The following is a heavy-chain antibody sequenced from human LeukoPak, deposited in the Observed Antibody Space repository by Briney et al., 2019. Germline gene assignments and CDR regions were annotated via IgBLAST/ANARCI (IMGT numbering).Heavy chain of an antibody. V-gene: IGHV4-59*02. CDR1: GASVTSYY. CDR2: ILYSGTT. J-gene: IGHJ6*02. CDR3: ARGDYGSGTYRGVYYYYPMDV. D-gene: IGHD3-10*01. Sequence: PSETLSLTCTVSGASVTSYYWNWIRQPPGKGLEWIGYILYSGTTNYNPSLNSRVTMSLDTSKNQFSLKVNSVTAADTAVYYCARGDYGSGTYRGVYYYYPMDVWGQGTTVTVSS.